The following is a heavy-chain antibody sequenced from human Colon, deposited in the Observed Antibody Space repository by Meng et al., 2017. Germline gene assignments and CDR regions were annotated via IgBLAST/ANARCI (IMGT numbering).Heavy chain of an antibody. D-gene: IGHD3-10*02. Sequence: VRLPRSGPGLVTPSPPPSRTWAISGDSVASNSAAWNWIRQSPSRGLEWLGRTYYRSKYYNDYALSVKSRITINPDTSKNQFSLQLNSVTPEDTAIYYCARDWGDVRGGFDFWGQGTLVTVSS. CDR1: GDSVASNSAA. J-gene: IGHJ4*02. V-gene: IGHV6-1*01. CDR3: ARDWGDVRGGFDF. CDR2: TYYRSKYYN.